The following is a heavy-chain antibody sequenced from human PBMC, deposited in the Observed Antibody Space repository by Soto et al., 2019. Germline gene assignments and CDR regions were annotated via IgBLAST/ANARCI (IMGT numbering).Heavy chain of an antibody. Sequence: GGSLRLSCAAAGFTFRYYAMSWVRQAPGKGLEWVSAISRSGGTSYYADSVKGRFTISRDNAKNTLYLQMDNLRAEDTAVYYCARGDCSAAGCYIHYYYGMDVWGQGTTVTVS. CDR1: GFTFRYYA. J-gene: IGHJ6*02. CDR2: ISRSGGTS. V-gene: IGHV3-23*01. CDR3: ARGDCSAAGCYIHYYYGMDV. D-gene: IGHD2-2*02.